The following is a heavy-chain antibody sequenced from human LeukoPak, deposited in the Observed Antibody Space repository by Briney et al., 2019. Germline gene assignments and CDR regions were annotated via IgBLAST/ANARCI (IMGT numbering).Heavy chain of an antibody. J-gene: IGHJ4*02. CDR1: GFTFSSYA. Sequence: GRSLRLSCAASGFTFSSYAMHWVRQAPGKGLEWVAVISYDGSNKYYADSVKGRFTISRDNSKNTLYLQMNSLRAEDTAVYYCARTERSNWGPLDYWGQGTLVTVSS. V-gene: IGHV3-30-3*01. CDR3: ARTERSNWGPLDY. CDR2: ISYDGSNK. D-gene: IGHD7-27*01.